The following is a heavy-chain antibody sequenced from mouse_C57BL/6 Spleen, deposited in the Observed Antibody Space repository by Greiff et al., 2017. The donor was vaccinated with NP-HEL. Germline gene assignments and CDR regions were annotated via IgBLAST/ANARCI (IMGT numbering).Heavy chain of an antibody. J-gene: IGHJ4*01. Sequence: EVKLMESEGGLVQPGSSMKLSCTASGFTFSDYYMAWVRQVPEKGLEWVANINYDGSSTYYLDSLKSRFIISRDNAKNILYLQMSSLKSEDTATYYCARDRGGNYYAMDYWGQGTSVTVSS. CDR1: GFTFSDYY. CDR2: INYDGSST. V-gene: IGHV5-16*01. CDR3: ARDRGGNYYAMDY. D-gene: IGHD2-1*01.